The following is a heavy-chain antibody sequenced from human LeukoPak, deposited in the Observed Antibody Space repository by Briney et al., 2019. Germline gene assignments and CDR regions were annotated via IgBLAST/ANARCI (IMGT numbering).Heavy chain of an antibody. V-gene: IGHV3-30*02. CDR2: IRYDGSNK. D-gene: IGHD4-23*01. CDR1: GFTFSSYG. J-gene: IGHJ3*02. CDR3: AKVRVRWSPGAFDI. Sequence: GGSLRLSCAASGFTFSSYGMHWVRQAPGKGLEWVAFIRYDGSNKYYADSVKGRFTISRDNSKNTLYLQMNSLRAEDTAVYYCAKVRVRWSPGAFDIWGQGTMVTVSS.